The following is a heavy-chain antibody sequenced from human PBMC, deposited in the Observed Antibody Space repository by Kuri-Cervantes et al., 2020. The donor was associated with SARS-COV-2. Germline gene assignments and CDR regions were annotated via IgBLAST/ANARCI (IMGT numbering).Heavy chain of an antibody. CDR1: GLSVFNKY. CDR3: AMEKGPSGGAIAY. J-gene: IGHJ4*02. CDR2: IYDSGST. V-gene: IGHV3-53*01. Sequence: GESLKISCAASGLSVFNKYMGWVRQAPGKGLEWVSIIYDSGSTYYRDSVKGRFTISRDSSKNTLSLQMNSLRVEDTAVYYCAMEKGPSGGAIAYWGQGTLVTVSS. D-gene: IGHD6-19*01.